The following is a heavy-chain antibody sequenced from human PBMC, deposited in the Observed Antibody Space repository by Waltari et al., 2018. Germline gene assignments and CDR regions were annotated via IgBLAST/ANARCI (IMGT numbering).Heavy chain of an antibody. CDR3: ARGGIAAAGWFDY. D-gene: IGHD6-13*01. V-gene: IGHV4-34*01. Sequence: QVQLQQWGAGLLKPSETLSLTCAVYGGSFSGYYWSWIRQPPGKGLEWIGEINHSGSTNYNPSLKSRVTISVDTSKNQFSLKLSSVTAADTAVYYCARGGIAAAGWFDYWGQGTLVTVSS. J-gene: IGHJ4*02. CDR1: GGSFSGYY. CDR2: INHSGST.